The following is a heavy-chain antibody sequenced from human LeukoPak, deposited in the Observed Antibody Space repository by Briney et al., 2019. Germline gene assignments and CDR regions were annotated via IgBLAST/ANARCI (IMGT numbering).Heavy chain of an antibody. D-gene: IGHD1-7*01. Sequence: GGSLRLSCAASGFTFSSYAMSWVRQAPGKGLEWVSALSGSGGSTYYADSVKGRFTISRDNSKNTLYLQMNSLRAEDTAVYYCARQTGTTVEYYYYYMDVWGKGTTVTVSS. CDR2: LSGSGGST. CDR3: ARQTGTTVEYYYYYMDV. V-gene: IGHV3-23*01. CDR1: GFTFSSYA. J-gene: IGHJ6*03.